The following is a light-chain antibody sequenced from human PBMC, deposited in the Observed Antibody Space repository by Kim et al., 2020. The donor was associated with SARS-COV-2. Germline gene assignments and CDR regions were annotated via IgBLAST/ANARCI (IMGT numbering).Light chain of an antibody. CDR1: HSVNGN. CDR3: QQYHYCPLT. V-gene: IGKV3-15*01. Sequence: GFQGKRATLSCGASHSVNGNLAWYQQKPCQAPRLLIYDASTGATDIPASFSGSGSGTECALTISGLQSEDFAVYYCQQYHYCPLTFGQGTKLYIK. CDR2: DAS. J-gene: IGKJ1*01.